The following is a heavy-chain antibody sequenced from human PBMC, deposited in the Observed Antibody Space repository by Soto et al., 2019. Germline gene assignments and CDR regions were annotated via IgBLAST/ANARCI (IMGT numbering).Heavy chain of an antibody. V-gene: IGHV4-39*01. Sequence: QLQLQESGPGLVKPSETLSLTCTVSGGSISSSSYYWGWIRQPPGKGLEWIGSIYYSGSTYYNPSLKSRVPLSVDTSQNQCPPTLRSVTAVAPAVYYCARTRRGGGGDAYWGQGTLVTVSS. J-gene: IGHJ4*02. D-gene: IGHD3-16*01. CDR3: ARTRRGGGGDAY. CDR2: IYYSGST. CDR1: GGSISSSSYY.